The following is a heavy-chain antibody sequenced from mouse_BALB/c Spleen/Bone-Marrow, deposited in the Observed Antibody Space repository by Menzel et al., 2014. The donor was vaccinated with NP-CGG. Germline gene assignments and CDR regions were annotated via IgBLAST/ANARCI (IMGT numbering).Heavy chain of an antibody. CDR2: ISNGGGST. CDR3: ARNAFYRGYAMDY. D-gene: IGHD2-12*01. CDR1: GFTFSDYY. Sequence: EVKLVESGGGLVQPGGSLKLSCATSGFTFSDYYMYWVRQTPEKRLEWVAYISNGGGSTYYPDTAKGRFTISRDNAKNTLYLQMSRLKSEDTAMYYCARNAFYRGYAMDYWGQGTSVTVSS. V-gene: IGHV5-12*02. J-gene: IGHJ4*01.